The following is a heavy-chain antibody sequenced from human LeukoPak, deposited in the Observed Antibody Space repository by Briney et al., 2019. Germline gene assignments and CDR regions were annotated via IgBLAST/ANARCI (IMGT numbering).Heavy chain of an antibody. Sequence: SETLSLTCTVSGGSISNYYWSWIRQPPGKGLEWIGYIYYTGSTYYNPSLKSRVTISLDTSKKQFSLKLSSVTAADTAVYYCARLGLGFDYWGQGTLVTVSS. CDR1: GGSISNYY. J-gene: IGHJ4*02. V-gene: IGHV4-59*08. D-gene: IGHD5-12*01. CDR3: ARLGLGFDY. CDR2: IYYTGST.